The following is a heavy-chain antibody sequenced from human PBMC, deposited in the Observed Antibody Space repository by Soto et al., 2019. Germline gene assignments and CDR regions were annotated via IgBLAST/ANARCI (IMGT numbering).Heavy chain of an antibody. J-gene: IGHJ4*02. V-gene: IGHV3-23*01. Sequence: GGSLRLSCAASGFTFSIYAMSWVRQAPGKGLEWVSTISNSGGNTYYADSVKGRFTIYRDNSKITLFLQMNSLRAEDPAVYYCANLGYRYGYGYWGQGTLVTVSS. CDR3: ANLGYRYGYGY. D-gene: IGHD5-18*01. CDR1: GFTFSIYA. CDR2: ISNSGGNT.